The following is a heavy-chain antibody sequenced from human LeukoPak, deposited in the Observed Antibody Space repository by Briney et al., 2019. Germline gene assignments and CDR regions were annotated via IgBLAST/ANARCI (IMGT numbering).Heavy chain of an antibody. CDR2: INAGNGNT. Sequence: ASVKVSCKASGYIFTTSAIYWVRQAPGQRPEWMGWINAGNGNTKYSQKFQDRVSLTRDTSASAAYMELSRLTPEDTAVYYCTTSVSEGDEVGILTGFNYWGQGTLVTVSS. D-gene: IGHD3-9*01. CDR3: TTSVSEGDEVGILTGFNY. CDR1: GYIFTTSA. V-gene: IGHV1-3*01. J-gene: IGHJ4*02.